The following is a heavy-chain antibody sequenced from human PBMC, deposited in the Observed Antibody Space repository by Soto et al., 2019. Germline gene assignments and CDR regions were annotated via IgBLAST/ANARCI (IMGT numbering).Heavy chain of an antibody. V-gene: IGHV3-33*01. D-gene: IGHD1-26*01. J-gene: IGHJ4*02. CDR2: IWYDGSHK. CDR1: GFTFSTYG. Sequence: QVQLVESGGGVVQPGRSLRLSCAASGFTFSTYGMHWVRQAPGMGLEWVAVIWYDGSHKDYADSVKGRFTISRDNSKNTLYLQMNSLRVEDMAVYYCARAVGPFDYWGQGTLGTVSA. CDR3: ARAVGPFDY.